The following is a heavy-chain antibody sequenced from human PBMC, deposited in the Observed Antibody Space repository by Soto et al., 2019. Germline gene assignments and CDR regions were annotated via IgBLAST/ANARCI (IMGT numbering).Heavy chain of an antibody. Sequence: QVQLVQSGAEVKKPGASVKLSCRTSGYTFTHYYIHWVRQAPGQGLEWLAIINPASGSTNYAQDFQGRVTLTMDTSTTTVYMELSGLRAEDTAIFYCARDVAAGAHWGQGPLVTVSS. D-gene: IGHD6-13*01. J-gene: IGHJ4*02. V-gene: IGHV1-46*01. CDR3: ARDVAAGAH. CDR2: INPASGST. CDR1: GYTFTHYY.